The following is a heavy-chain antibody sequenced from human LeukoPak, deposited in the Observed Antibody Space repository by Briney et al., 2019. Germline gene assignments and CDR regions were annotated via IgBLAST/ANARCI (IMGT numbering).Heavy chain of an antibody. Sequence: SETLSLTCTVSGGSISSSSYYWGWIRQPPGKGLEWIGSIYYSGSTYYNPSLKSRVTISVDTSKNQFSLKLSSVTAADTAVYYCANIDNGGGVIVVAYWGQGTLVTVSS. J-gene: IGHJ4*02. CDR1: GGSISSSSYY. V-gene: IGHV4-39*07. D-gene: IGHD2-15*01. CDR2: IYYSGST. CDR3: ANIDNGGGVIVVAY.